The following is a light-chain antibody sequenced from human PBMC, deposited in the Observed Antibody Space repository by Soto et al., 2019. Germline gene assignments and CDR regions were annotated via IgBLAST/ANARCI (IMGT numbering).Light chain of an antibody. Sequence: QSLLTQPRCVPGSPGQSVTISCTGTSNYVSWYQQDPGKAPKLIIYDVSKRPSGVPDRFSGSKSGNTASLTISGLQAEDEADYFCCSFAGSYTSYVFGTGTKVTVL. V-gene: IGLV2-11*01. CDR2: DVS. CDR1: SNY. CDR3: CSFAGSYTSYV. J-gene: IGLJ1*01.